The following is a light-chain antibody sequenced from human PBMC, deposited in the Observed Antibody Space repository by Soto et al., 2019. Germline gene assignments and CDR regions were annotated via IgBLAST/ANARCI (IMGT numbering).Light chain of an antibody. CDR1: QSVSSY. J-gene: IGKJ1*01. V-gene: IGKV3-15*01. CDR3: QQYNNWPWT. Sequence: EIVLTQSPATLSLAPGERATVSCRASQSVSSYLACYQQKPGQAPRLLIYYTSTRATGVPDRFTGSGSGTEFTLTISSLQSEDFAVYYCQQYNNWPWTFGQGTKVDIK. CDR2: YTS.